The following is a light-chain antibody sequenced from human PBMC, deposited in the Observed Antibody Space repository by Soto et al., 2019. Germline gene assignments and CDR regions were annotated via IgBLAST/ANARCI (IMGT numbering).Light chain of an antibody. CDR3: QQYNNWPPIT. V-gene: IGKV3-20*01. J-gene: IGKJ5*01. Sequence: EILLTHSPATLSLSPWERATLSCRASQSVSSNYLAWYQQKPGQAPRLLIYGASSRATGIPDRFSGSGSGTDFTLTIRRLEPEDFAVYYCQQYNNWPPITLGQGTRLEIK. CDR2: GAS. CDR1: QSVSSNY.